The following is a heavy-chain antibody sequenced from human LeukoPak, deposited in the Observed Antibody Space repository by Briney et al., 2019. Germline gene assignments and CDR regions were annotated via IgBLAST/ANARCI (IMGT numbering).Heavy chain of an antibody. D-gene: IGHD3-10*01. CDR2: INHSGST. CDR1: GGSFSGYY. J-gene: IGHJ3*02. CDR3: ARIPSHYYGSVFAFDI. Sequence: SETLSLTCAVYGGSFSGYYWSWIRQPPGKGLEWIGEINHSGSTNYNPSLKSRVTISVDTSKNQFSLKLSSVTAADTAVYYCARIPSHYYGSVFAFDIWGQGTMVTVSS. V-gene: IGHV4-34*01.